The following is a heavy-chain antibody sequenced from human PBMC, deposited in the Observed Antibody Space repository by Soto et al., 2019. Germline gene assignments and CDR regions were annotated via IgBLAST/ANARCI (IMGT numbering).Heavy chain of an antibody. CDR1: GFTFSSYA. V-gene: IGHV3-23*01. D-gene: IGHD2-2*02. Sequence: GGSLRLSCAASGFTFSSYAMSWVRQAPGKGLEWVSAISGSGGSTYYADSVKGRFTISRDNSKNTLYLQMNSLKTEDTAVYYCTRRLEDIVVVPAAIKAFDIWGQGTMVTVSS. CDR3: TRRLEDIVVVPAAIKAFDI. J-gene: IGHJ3*02. CDR2: ISGSGGST.